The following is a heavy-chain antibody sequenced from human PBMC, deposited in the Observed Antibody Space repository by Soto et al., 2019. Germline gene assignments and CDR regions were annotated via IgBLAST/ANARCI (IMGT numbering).Heavy chain of an antibody. CDR2: INHSGST. J-gene: IGHJ6*02. CDR1: GGSFSGYY. Sequence: SETLSLTCAVYGGSFSGYYWSWIRQPPGKGLEWIGEINHSGSTNYNPSLKSRVTISVDTSKNQFSLELSSVTAADTAVYYCARGVSSSWYHRYYYYGMDVWGQGTTVTVSS. V-gene: IGHV4-34*01. CDR3: ARGVSSSWYHRYYYYGMDV. D-gene: IGHD6-13*01.